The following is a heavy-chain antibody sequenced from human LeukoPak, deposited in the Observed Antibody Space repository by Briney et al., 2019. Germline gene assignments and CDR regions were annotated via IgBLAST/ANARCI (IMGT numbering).Heavy chain of an antibody. D-gene: IGHD6-19*01. CDR1: GGSINTYY. Sequence: SETLSLTCTVSGGSINTYYWSWIRQPPGKGLEWIGEINHSGSTNYNPSLKSRVTISVDTSKNQFSLKLSSVTAADTAVYYCARGDSSGWFDYWGQGTLVTVSS. CDR2: INHSGST. J-gene: IGHJ4*02. CDR3: ARGDSSGWFDY. V-gene: IGHV4-34*01.